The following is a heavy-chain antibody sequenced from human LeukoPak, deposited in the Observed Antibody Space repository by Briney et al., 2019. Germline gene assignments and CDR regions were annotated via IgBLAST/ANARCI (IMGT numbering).Heavy chain of an antibody. D-gene: IGHD5-12*01. CDR2: ISYDGSDQ. CDR3: ARAVDIVATTPFDI. Sequence: GRSLRLSCAASGLTFSNFGMHWARQAPGKGLEWVAVISYDGSDQYYIDSVKGRFTISRDNSKNTLYLQMNSLRAEDTALYYCARAVDIVATTPFDIWGQGTMVTVSS. J-gene: IGHJ3*02. CDR1: GLTFSNFG. V-gene: IGHV3-30*03.